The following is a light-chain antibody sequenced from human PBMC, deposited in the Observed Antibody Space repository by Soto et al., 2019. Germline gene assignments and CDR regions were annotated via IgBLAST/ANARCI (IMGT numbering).Light chain of an antibody. Sequence: DIQMTQSPSSLSASVGYRVTITCRASQSISSFLTWYQQKAGKAPKLLIYAASSLQSGVPSRFSGSGSGTDFTLTISSLQPEDFASYYCQQSYSTPQTFGQGTKVDIK. J-gene: IGKJ1*01. CDR1: QSISSF. V-gene: IGKV1-39*01. CDR2: AAS. CDR3: QQSYSTPQT.